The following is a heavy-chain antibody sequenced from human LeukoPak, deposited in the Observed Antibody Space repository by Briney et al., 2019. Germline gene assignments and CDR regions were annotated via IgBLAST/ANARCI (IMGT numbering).Heavy chain of an antibody. J-gene: IGHJ4*02. CDR2: IYHSGST. CDR1: GGSISSSNW. D-gene: IGHD6-19*01. CDR3: AREKPIAVAGTGYFDY. V-gene: IGHV4-4*02. Sequence: SGTLSLTCAVSGGSISSSNWWSWVRQPPGKGLEWIGEIYHSGSTYYNPSLKSRVTISLNKSKNQFSLKLSSVTAADTAVYYCAREKPIAVAGTGYFDYWGQGTLVTVSS.